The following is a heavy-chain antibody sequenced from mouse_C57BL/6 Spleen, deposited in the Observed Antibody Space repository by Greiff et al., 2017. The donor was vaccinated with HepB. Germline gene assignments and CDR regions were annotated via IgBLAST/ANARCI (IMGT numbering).Heavy chain of an antibody. CDR1: GYTFTSYW. V-gene: IGHV1-69*01. CDR3: ARLGRGFAY. Sequence: QVQLKQPGAELVMPGASVKLSCKASGYTFTSYWMHWVKQRPGQGLEWIGEIDPSDSYTNYNQKFKGKSTLTVDKSSSTAYMQLSSLTSEDSAVYYCARLGRGFAYWGQGTLVTVSA. J-gene: IGHJ3*01. D-gene: IGHD4-1*01. CDR2: IDPSDSYT.